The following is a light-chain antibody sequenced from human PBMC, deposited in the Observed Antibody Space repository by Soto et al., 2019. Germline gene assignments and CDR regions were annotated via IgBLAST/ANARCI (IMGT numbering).Light chain of an antibody. Sequence: DIQMTQSPSSLSASVGDRVIITCRSSQSIANYLNWYQHKPGEAPKLLIYAASRLPGGFPPSFSGSGSVTDFTLTISSMQPEDFATYYCQQGYSTPQIVGQGTSLEIK. J-gene: IGKJ2*01. CDR2: AAS. CDR3: QQGYSTPQI. V-gene: IGKV1-39*01. CDR1: QSIANY.